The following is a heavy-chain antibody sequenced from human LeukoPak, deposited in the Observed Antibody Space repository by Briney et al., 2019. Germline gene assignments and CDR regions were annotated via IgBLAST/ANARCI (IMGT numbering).Heavy chain of an antibody. CDR3: ARDFKDSSSSLVYYYYYYMDV. CDR2: IYTTGGT. Sequence: PSETLSLTCTVPGGSISGYYWSWIRQPAGKGLEWIGRIYTTGGTNYNPSLKSRVTMSVDTSKKQFSLKLSSVTAADTAVYYCARDFKDSSSSLVYYYYYYMDVWGKGTTVTVSS. V-gene: IGHV4-4*07. J-gene: IGHJ6*03. D-gene: IGHD6-6*01. CDR1: GGSISGYY.